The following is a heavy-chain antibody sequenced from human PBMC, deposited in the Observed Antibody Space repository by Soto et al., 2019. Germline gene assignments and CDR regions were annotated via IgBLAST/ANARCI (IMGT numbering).Heavy chain of an antibody. D-gene: IGHD3-3*01. Sequence: GGSLRLSCVASGFNFDDHVMHCVRQVPGKGLEWVGHINWDGYSIGYGGSVRGRFSISRDNAKNTLYLQMNSLRPEDTALYFCARSWSGSTSGRVDVWGQGTTVTVSS. CDR2: INWDGYSI. J-gene: IGHJ6*02. CDR1: GFNFDDHV. CDR3: ARSWSGSTSGRVDV. V-gene: IGHV3-9*01.